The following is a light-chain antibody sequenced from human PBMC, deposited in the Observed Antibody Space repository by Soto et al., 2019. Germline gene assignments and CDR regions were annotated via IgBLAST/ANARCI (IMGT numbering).Light chain of an antibody. CDR2: DAS. CDR1: QSIANNY. V-gene: IGKV3-20*01. J-gene: IGKJ1*01. Sequence: EVALTQSPGTLSLSPGARATLSCRASQSIANNYLTWYQQKPGQAPRVLIYDASTRATGIPDRFSGSGSGTEFTLTISSLQPDDFATYYCQQYNSYSTFGQGTKVDI. CDR3: QQYNSYST.